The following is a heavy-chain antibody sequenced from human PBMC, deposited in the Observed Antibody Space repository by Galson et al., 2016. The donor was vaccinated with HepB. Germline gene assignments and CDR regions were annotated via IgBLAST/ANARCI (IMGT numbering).Heavy chain of an antibody. J-gene: IGHJ4*02. CDR1: GFTFSSYG. V-gene: IGHV3-30*03. Sequence: SLRLSCAASGFTFSSYGMHWVRQAPGKGLEWVSVISYDGSNKYYADSVKGRFTISRDNSKNTLYLQMNSLRAEDTAVYYCATPYYDFWSGYNPFDYWGQGPLVTVSS. D-gene: IGHD3-3*01. CDR2: ISYDGSNK. CDR3: ATPYYDFWSGYNPFDY.